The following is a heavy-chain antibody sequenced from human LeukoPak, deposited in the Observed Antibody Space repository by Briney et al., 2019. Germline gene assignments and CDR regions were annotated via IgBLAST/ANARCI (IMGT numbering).Heavy chain of an antibody. CDR1: GGSISSGGYY. D-gene: IGHD2-2*01. CDR2: IYYSGST. J-gene: IGHJ6*03. V-gene: IGHV4-39*01. Sequence: SETLSLTCTVSGGSISSGGYYWSWIRQPPGKGLEWIGSIYYSGSTYYNPSLKSRVTISVDTSKNQFSLKLSSVTAADTAVYYCASGYCSSTSCYYYYYYYYMDVWGKGTTVTVSS. CDR3: ASGYCSSTSCYYYYYYYYMDV.